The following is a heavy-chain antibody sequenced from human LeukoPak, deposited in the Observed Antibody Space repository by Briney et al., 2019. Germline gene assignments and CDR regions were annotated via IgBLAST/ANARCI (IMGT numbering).Heavy chain of an antibody. CDR1: AASVSIGC. D-gene: IGHD3-10*02. CDR3: LTYRVYGYVFDY. J-gene: IGHJ4*02. V-gene: IGHV4-4*07. CDR2: IYTSGST. Sequence: SETLSLTHPLAAASVSIGCTGSVRQPAGKGLEWIGRIYTSGSTNYNPSLKSRVTMSVDTSKNQFSLKLSSVTAADTAVYYCLTYRVYGYVFDYWGQGTLVTVSS.